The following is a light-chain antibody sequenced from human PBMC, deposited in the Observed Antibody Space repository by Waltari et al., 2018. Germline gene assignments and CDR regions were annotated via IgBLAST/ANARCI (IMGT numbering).Light chain of an antibody. J-gene: IGKJ4*01. CDR2: GAS. CDR3: QQLNGYPLT. CDR1: QGISSH. Sequence: IQLTQSPSSLSASVGDRVTITCRASQGISSHLAWYQQKPGKAPKLLTYGASTLQSGVPSRFIGSGSGTEFTLTISSLQPEDFATYYCQQLNGYPLTFGGGTKVEI. V-gene: IGKV1-9*01.